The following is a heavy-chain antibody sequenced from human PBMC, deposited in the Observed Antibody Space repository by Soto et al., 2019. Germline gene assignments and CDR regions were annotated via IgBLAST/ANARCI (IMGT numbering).Heavy chain of an antibody. CDR3: ARVGYSGSPGGY. V-gene: IGHV1-69*01. CDR1: GGTFSSYA. D-gene: IGHD1-26*01. J-gene: IGHJ4*02. Sequence: QVQLVQSGAALKKPGSSVKVSCKASGGTFSSYAISWVRQAPGQVLEWMGGIIPIFGTANYAQKFQGRVTITADESTSTADMELSSLRSEDKAVYYCARVGYSGSPGGYWGQGPMVTVSS. CDR2: IIPIFGTA.